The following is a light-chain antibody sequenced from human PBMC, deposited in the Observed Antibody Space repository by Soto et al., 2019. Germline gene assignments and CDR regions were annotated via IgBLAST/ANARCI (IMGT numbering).Light chain of an antibody. CDR1: QSISTW. CDR3: QQYHSYSRT. Sequence: DIQMTQSPSTLSASVGDSVTITCRASQSISTWLAWYQQKPGKAPKLLIYDASSLEGGVPSRFSGSGSGTEFTLTISGLKPDDFATYYCQQYHSYSRTFGQGTKVDIK. V-gene: IGKV1-5*01. CDR2: DAS. J-gene: IGKJ1*01.